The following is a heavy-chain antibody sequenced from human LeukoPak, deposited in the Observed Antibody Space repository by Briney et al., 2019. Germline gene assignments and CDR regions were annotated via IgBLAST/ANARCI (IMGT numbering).Heavy chain of an antibody. D-gene: IGHD3-9*01. CDR1: GYTFTGYG. V-gene: IGHV1-18*01. Sequence: ASVKVSCKASGYTFTGYGISWVRQAPGQGLEWMGWIISSNGNTNYAQKFQGRVTMTTDTSTNTAYMELRSLRSDDTAVYYCARVDAYDILTGFDYWGQGTLVTVSS. J-gene: IGHJ4*02. CDR3: ARVDAYDILTGFDY. CDR2: IISSNGNT.